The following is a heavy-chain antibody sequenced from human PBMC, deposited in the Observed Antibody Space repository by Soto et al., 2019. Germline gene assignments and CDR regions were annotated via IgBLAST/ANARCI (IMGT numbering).Heavy chain of an antibody. V-gene: IGHV3-30*18. J-gene: IGHJ3*02. Sequence: GGSLRLSCAASGFTFSSYVMHWVRQAPGKGLEWVAVISYDGSNKYYADSVKGRFTISRDNSKNTLYLQMNSLRTEDTAVYYCAKGTKRDSSGYHDAFDIWGQGTMVTVSS. CDR2: ISYDGSNK. CDR1: GFTFSSYV. D-gene: IGHD3-22*01. CDR3: AKGTKRDSSGYHDAFDI.